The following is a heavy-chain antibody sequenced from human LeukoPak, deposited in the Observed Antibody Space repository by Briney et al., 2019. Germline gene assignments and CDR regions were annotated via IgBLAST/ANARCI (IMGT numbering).Heavy chain of an antibody. V-gene: IGHV4-59*08. D-gene: IGHD4-17*01. CDR3: GLTVTREFWWFDP. J-gene: IGHJ5*02. CDR1: GGSISSYY. CDR2: IYYSGST. Sequence: SETLSLTCTVSGGSISSYYWSWIRQPPGKGLEWIGYIYYSGSTNYNPSLKSRVTISVDTSKNQFSLKLSSVTAADTAVYYCGLTVTREFWWFDPWGQGTLVTVSS.